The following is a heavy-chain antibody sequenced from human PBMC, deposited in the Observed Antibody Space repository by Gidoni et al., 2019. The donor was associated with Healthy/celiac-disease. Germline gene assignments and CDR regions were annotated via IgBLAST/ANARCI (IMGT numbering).Heavy chain of an antibody. D-gene: IGHD6-19*01. CDR2: INHSGST. CDR1: GGSFSGYY. V-gene: IGHV4-34*01. CDR3: ARPRRVGSSGWSY. Sequence: QVQLQQWGAGLLKPSETLSLTCAVYGGSFSGYYWSWIRQPPGKGLEWIGEINHSGSTNYNPSLKSRVTISVDTSKNQFSLKLSSVTAADTAVYYCARPRRVGSSGWSYWGQGTLVTVSS. J-gene: IGHJ4*02.